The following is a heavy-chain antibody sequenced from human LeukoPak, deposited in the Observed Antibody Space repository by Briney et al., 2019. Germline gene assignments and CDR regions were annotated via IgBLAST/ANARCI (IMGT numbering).Heavy chain of an antibody. Sequence: PSETLSLTYTVSGDSISSSTYYWGWIRRPPGKGLEWIGSIYYSVNTYYSPSLKSRVNISLDMSKNQFSLKLSSVTAADTAVYYCARGGRLPYGAHDYWGQGTLVTVSS. D-gene: IGHD6-25*01. CDR1: GDSISSSTYY. V-gene: IGHV4-39*07. CDR3: ARGGRLPYGAHDY. CDR2: IYYSVNT. J-gene: IGHJ4*02.